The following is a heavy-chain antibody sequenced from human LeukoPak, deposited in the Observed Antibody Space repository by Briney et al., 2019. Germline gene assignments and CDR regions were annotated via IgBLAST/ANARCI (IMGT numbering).Heavy chain of an antibody. J-gene: IGHJ6*03. Sequence: GGSLRLSCAASGFTFSSYGMHWVRQAPGKGLEWVANIKQDGSEKYYVDSVKGRFTISRDNAKNSLYLQMNSLRAEDTAVYYCARAPIAAAGGYYYYYYMDVWGKGTTVTISS. D-gene: IGHD6-13*01. CDR1: GFTFSSYG. CDR3: ARAPIAAAGGYYYYYYMDV. CDR2: IKQDGSEK. V-gene: IGHV3-7*01.